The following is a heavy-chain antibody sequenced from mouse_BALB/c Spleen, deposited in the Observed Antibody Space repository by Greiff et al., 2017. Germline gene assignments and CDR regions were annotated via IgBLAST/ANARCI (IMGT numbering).Heavy chain of an antibody. CDR2: ISYDGSN. J-gene: IGHJ3*01. D-gene: IGHD2-14*01. V-gene: IGHV3-6*02. CDR1: GYSITSGYY. CDR3: ARATYYRYDGRAWFAY. Sequence: EVKLMESGPGLVKPSQSLSLTCSVTGYSITSGYYWNWIRQFPGNKLEWMGYISYDGSNNYNPSLKNRISITRDTSKNQFFLKLNSVTTEDTATYYCARATYYRYDGRAWFAYWGQGTLVTVSA.